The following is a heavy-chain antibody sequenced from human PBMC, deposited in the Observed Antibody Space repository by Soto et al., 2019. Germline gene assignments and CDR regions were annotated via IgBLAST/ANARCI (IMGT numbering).Heavy chain of an antibody. V-gene: IGHV3-74*01. CDR1: GFTLSYYW. CDR3: TRDPGAGYYDSSGYYYD. D-gene: IGHD3-22*01. CDR2: INSDGSSA. J-gene: IGHJ4*02. Sequence: EVQLVESGGGLVQPGGSLRLSCAASGFTLSYYWMHWVRQAPGKGLVWVSRINSDGSSATYADSVKGRFTISRDNAKNTLCLQMNSLRVEDTAVYYCTRDPGAGYYDSSGYYYDWGQGTLVTVSS.